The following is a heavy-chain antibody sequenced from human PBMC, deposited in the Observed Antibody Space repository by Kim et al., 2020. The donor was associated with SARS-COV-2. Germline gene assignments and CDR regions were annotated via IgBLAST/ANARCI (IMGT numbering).Heavy chain of an antibody. D-gene: IGHD1-26*01. V-gene: IGHV3-53*01. Sequence: DSVKGRFTISRDNSKNTLYLQMNSLRAEDTAVYYCARVGGRFYYYGMDVWGQGTTVTVSS. CDR3: ARVGGRFYYYGMDV. J-gene: IGHJ6*02.